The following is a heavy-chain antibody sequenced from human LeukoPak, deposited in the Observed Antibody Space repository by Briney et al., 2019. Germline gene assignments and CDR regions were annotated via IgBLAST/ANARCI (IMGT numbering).Heavy chain of an antibody. CDR3: ARTAEASSGYSY. CDR1: GYTFTSYW. J-gene: IGHJ4*02. V-gene: IGHV5-51*01. D-gene: IGHD3-22*01. Sequence: GESLKIPCKGSGYTFTSYWIGWVRQMPGKGLEWMGMVYPGDSDTRYSPSFQGQVTISADKSINTAYLQWSSLKASDTAMYYCARTAEASSGYSYWGQGTLVIVSS. CDR2: VYPGDSDT.